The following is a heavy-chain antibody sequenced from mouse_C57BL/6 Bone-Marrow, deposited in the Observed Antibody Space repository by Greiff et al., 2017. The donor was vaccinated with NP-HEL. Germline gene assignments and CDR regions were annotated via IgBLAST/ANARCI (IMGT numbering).Heavy chain of an antibody. V-gene: IGHV14-4*01. D-gene: IGHD2-5*01. Sequence: EVQLQQSGAELGRPGASVKLSCTASGFNIKDDYMHWVKQRPEQGLEWIGWIDPENGDTEYASKFQGKATITADTSSNTAYLQLSSLTSEDTAVYYCTTSSNYMYYFDYWGQGTTLTVSS. CDR3: TTSSNYMYYFDY. J-gene: IGHJ2*01. CDR1: GFNIKDDY. CDR2: IDPENGDT.